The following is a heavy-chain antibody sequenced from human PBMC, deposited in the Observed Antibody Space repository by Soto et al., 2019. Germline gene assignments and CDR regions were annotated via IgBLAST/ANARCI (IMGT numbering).Heavy chain of an antibody. Sequence: EVQLLESGGGLVQPGGSLRLSCAASGFTFSSYAMSWVRLAPGKGLEWVAAISGSGGSTYYAVYVKGRFTISRDNSKNTLYLPMNSLRAEDTAVYYWAKGLRAAAGYFDYWGQGTMVTVAS. V-gene: IGHV3-23*01. CDR1: GFTFSSYA. J-gene: IGHJ4*02. CDR2: ISGSGGST. CDR3: AKGLRAAAGYFDY. D-gene: IGHD6-13*01.